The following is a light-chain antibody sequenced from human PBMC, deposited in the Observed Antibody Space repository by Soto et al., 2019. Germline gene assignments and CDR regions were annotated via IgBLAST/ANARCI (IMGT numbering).Light chain of an antibody. CDR1: NIGSKV. V-gene: IGLV3-21*02. CDR2: DDR. J-gene: IGLJ2*01. CDR3: QVWDSSRNRV. Sequence: SYELTQPPSVSVAPGQTARISCGGDNIGSKVVHWFQQKPGQAPLLVVYDDRARPSGIPERFSGSNSGNTATLTIRGAEAGDEADYYCQVWDSSRNRVFGGGTKLTVL.